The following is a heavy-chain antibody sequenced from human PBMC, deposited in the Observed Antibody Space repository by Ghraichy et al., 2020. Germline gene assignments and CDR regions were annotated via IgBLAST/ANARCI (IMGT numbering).Heavy chain of an antibody. D-gene: IGHD2/OR15-2a*01. CDR2: LRGSGDST. CDR3: AKGRSTTNHYDY. V-gene: IGHV3-23*01. Sequence: GGSLRLSCAASGFTFSTYAMSWVRQAPGKGLEWVSALRGSGDSTYYADSVKGRFTISRDNSKNTLYLQMNSLSVEDTAVYFCAKGRSTTNHYDYWGQGTLVTVSS. CDR1: GFTFSTYA. J-gene: IGHJ4*02.